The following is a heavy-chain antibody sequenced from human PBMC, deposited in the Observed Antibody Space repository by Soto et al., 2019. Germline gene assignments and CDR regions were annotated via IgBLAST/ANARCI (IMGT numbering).Heavy chain of an antibody. V-gene: IGHV4-34*01. CDR1: GGSFSGYY. D-gene: IGHD3-22*01. Sequence: QVQLQQWGAGLLKPSETLSLTCAVYGGSFSGYYWSWIRQPPGKGLEWIGEINHSGSTNYNPPLKSRVTISVDTSKNQFSLKLSSVTAADTAVYYCARRRYGGYFSHWGQGTLVTVSS. J-gene: IGHJ1*01. CDR3: ARRRYGGYFSH. CDR2: INHSGST.